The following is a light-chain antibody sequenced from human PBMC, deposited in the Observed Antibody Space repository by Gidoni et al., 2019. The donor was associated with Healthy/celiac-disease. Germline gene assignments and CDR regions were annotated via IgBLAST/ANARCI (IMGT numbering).Light chain of an antibody. J-gene: IGKJ3*01. CDR3: QQRSNWPPLT. Sequence: EIVLTQSPATLSLSPGERATLSCRASQSVRSYLACYQQKPGQAPRLLIYDASNRATGIPARFSGSGSGTDFTLTISSLEPEDFAVYYCQQRSNWPPLTFGPGTKVDIK. CDR1: QSVRSY. CDR2: DAS. V-gene: IGKV3-11*01.